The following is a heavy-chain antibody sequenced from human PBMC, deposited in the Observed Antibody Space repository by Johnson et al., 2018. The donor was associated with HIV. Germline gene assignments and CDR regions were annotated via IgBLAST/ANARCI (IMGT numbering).Heavy chain of an antibody. CDR3: AKDRGVVRPDAFDV. CDR2: ISAGGGPT. CDR1: GFTFRTFA. J-gene: IGHJ3*01. V-gene: IGHV3-23*04. Sequence: VQLVESGGGLVQPGGSLRLSCAASGFTFRTFAMSWVRQAPGKGLEGVSGISAGGGPTYYGDSVKGRVTVSRDNSKKTRYLQMNSLRAEDTAVYYCAKDRGVVRPDAFDVWGQGTLVTVSS. D-gene: IGHD4-23*01.